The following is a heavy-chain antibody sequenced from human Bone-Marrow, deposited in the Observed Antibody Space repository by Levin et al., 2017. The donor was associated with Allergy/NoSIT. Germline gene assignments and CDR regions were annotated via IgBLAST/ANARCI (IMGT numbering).Heavy chain of an antibody. V-gene: IGHV4-59*01. CDR3: ARTPTGEEGFDY. CDR1: GGSISSYY. D-gene: IGHD7-27*01. CDR2: IYYSGST. Sequence: ESLKISCTVSGGSISSYYWSWIRQPPGKGLEWIGYIYYSGSTNYNPSLKSRVTISVDTSKNQFSLKLSSVTAADTAVYYCARTPTGEEGFDYWGQGTLVTVSS. J-gene: IGHJ4*02.